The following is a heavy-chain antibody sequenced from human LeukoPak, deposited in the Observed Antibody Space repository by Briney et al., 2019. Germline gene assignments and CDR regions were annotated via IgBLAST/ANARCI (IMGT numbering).Heavy chain of an antibody. CDR1: GGSISSYY. Sequence: SETLSLTCTVSGGSISSYYWSWVRQPPGKGLEWIGYIYYSGSTNYNPSLKSRVTISVDTSKNQFSLKLSSVTAADTAVYYCATRSAAAGDDYYFDYWGQGTLVTVSS. CDR3: ATRSAAAGDDYYFDY. V-gene: IGHV4-59*01. D-gene: IGHD6-13*01. CDR2: IYYSGST. J-gene: IGHJ4*02.